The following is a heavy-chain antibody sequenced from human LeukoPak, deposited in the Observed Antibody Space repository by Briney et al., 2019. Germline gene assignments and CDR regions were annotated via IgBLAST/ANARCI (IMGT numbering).Heavy chain of an antibody. CDR1: GYTVTGYY. Sequence: SSVKVSCKASGYTVTGYYMHWVRQAPAQGLEWVGWINPNSGGTNYAQKFQGWVTMTRDTSISKAYMELSRLRSDDTAVYYCARSRMVRGVIHFDYWGQGTLVTVSS. CDR3: ARSRMVRGVIHFDY. D-gene: IGHD3-10*01. J-gene: IGHJ4*02. CDR2: INPNSGGT. V-gene: IGHV1-2*04.